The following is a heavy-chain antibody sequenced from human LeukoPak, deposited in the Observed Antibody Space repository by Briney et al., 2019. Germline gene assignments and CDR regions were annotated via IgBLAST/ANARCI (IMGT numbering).Heavy chain of an antibody. J-gene: IGHJ4*02. D-gene: IGHD1-26*01. Sequence: GGSLRLSCAASGLSFSAYKMHWVRQAPGKGLEWVSHITASGTAMFYADSVKGRFTISRDNAKNSLYLQMNSLRDEDTAVYYCASSGSYRFDYWGQGTLVTVSS. V-gene: IGHV3-48*02. CDR1: GLSFSAYK. CDR3: ASSGSYRFDY. CDR2: ITASGTAM.